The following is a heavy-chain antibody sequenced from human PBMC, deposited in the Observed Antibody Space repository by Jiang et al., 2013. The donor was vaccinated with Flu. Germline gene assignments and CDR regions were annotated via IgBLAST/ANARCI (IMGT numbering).Heavy chain of an antibody. CDR1: GFTVSDNY. CDR3: ARVYYGH. V-gene: IGHV3-66*01. Sequence: AASGFTVSDNYMSWVRQAPGKGLEWVSVIYSGGTTYYADSVKGRFTISRDNSKNTLYLQMNSLRAEDTAVYYCARVYYGHWGQGTLVTVSS. CDR2: IYSGGTT. J-gene: IGHJ4*02.